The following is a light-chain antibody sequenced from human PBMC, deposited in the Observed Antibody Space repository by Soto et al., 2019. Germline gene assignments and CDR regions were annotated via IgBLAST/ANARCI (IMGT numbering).Light chain of an antibody. CDR2: EVS. Sequence: QSVLTQPPSVSGSPGQSVTISCTGTSSDVGPYDRVSWYQQPPGTAPKLIIYEVSHRPSGVPDRFSGSKSGNTASLTISGLQAEDEADYYCSSYSSSTTLVLFGGGTKLTVL. J-gene: IGLJ2*01. CDR3: SSYSSSTTLVL. V-gene: IGLV2-18*02. CDR1: SSDVGPYDR.